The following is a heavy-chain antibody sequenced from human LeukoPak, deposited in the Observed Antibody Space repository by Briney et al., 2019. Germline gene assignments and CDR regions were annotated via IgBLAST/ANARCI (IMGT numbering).Heavy chain of an antibody. CDR2: ISSRGIYI. CDR3: AKPLNIGGFGRSYYFDY. Sequence: PGGSLRLSCAASGFTFSSYSMNWVRQAPGKGLEWVSSISSRGIYINYADSVKGRFTISRDNSKNTLYLQMNSLRAEDTAVYYCAKPLNIGGFGRSYYFDYWGQGTLVTVSS. V-gene: IGHV3-21*04. J-gene: IGHJ4*02. D-gene: IGHD3-10*01. CDR1: GFTFSSYS.